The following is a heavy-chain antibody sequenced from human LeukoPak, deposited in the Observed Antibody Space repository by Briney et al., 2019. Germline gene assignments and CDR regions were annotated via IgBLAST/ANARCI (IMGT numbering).Heavy chain of an antibody. Sequence: ASVKVSCKVSGYTLTELSMHWVRQAPGKGLEWMGGFDPEDGETIYAQKFQGRVTMTEDTSTDTAYMELSRLRSDDTAVYYCAREGDKVVTFDYWGQGTLVTVSS. D-gene: IGHD4-23*01. CDR2: FDPEDGET. V-gene: IGHV1-24*01. CDR1: GYTLTELS. J-gene: IGHJ4*02. CDR3: AREGDKVVTFDY.